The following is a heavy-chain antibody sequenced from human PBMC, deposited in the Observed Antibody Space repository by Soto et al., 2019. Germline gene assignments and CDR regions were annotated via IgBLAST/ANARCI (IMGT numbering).Heavy chain of an antibody. Sequence: QVQLQESGPGLVKPSETLSLTCTVSSDSITNYYWSWIRQSPGKGLEWIGYIHDSGRNNYNPSLKSRDKISVDTPKKQFSLKLNSVTAADTAVYYCARVGGTRGWYWGQGTLVTVSS. CDR2: IHDSGRN. J-gene: IGHJ4*02. D-gene: IGHD2-15*01. CDR3: ARVGGTRGWY. CDR1: SDSITNYY. V-gene: IGHV4-59*01.